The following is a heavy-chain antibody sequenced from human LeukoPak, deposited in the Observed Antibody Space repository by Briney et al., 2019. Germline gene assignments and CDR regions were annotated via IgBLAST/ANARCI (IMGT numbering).Heavy chain of an antibody. D-gene: IGHD3-22*01. CDR1: VDSVSSNSAA. Sequence: SQTLSLTCAISVDSVSSNSAAWNWIRQSPSRGLEWLGRTYYRSKWYNDYAVSVKSRITINPDTSKNQFSLQLNSVTPEDTAVYYCARLEHSSGYPYFDYWGQGTLVTVSS. V-gene: IGHV6-1*01. CDR2: TYYRSKWYN. CDR3: ARLEHSSGYPYFDY. J-gene: IGHJ4*02.